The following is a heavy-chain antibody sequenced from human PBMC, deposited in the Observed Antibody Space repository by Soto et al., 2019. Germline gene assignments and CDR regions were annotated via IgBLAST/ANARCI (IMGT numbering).Heavy chain of an antibody. Sequence: SETLSLTCPVSGDSISTVDYFWAWVRQPPGQALEYIGYIYKSATTYYNPSFESRVAISLDTSKSQFSLNVTSLTAADTAVYFCARGRYCLTGRCFPNWFDPWGQGTLVTVSS. J-gene: IGHJ5*02. D-gene: IGHD2-15*01. CDR1: GDSISTVDYF. V-gene: IGHV4-30-4*01. CDR3: ARGRYCLTGRCFPNWFDP. CDR2: IYKSATT.